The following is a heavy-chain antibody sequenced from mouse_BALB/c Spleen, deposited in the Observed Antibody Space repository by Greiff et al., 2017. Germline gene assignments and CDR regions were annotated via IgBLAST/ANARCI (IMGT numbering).Heavy chain of an antibody. J-gene: IGHJ2*01. V-gene: IGHV5-12-1*01. D-gene: IGHD2-14*01. Sequence: EVKLVESGGGLVKPGGSLKLSCAASGFAFSSYDMSWVRQTPEKRLEWVAYISSGGGSTYYPDSVKGRFTISRDNARNILYLQMSSLRSEDTAMYYCARDRYDGGFDYWGQGTTLTVSS. CDR2: ISSGGGST. CDR1: GFAFSSYD. CDR3: ARDRYDGGFDY.